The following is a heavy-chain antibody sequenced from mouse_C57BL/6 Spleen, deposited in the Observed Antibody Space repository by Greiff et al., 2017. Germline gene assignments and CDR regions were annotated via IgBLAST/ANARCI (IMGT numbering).Heavy chain of an antibody. V-gene: IGHV1-47*01. Sequence: QVQLQQSGAELVKPGASVKMSCKASGYTFTTYPIEWMKQNHGKSLEWIGNFHPYNDDTKYNEKFKGKATFTVEKSSSTVYLELSRLTSDDSAVYYCARGNYYGSSLWYFDVWGTGTTVTVSS. D-gene: IGHD1-1*01. CDR1: GYTFTTYP. CDR2: FHPYNDDT. CDR3: ARGNYYGSSLWYFDV. J-gene: IGHJ1*03.